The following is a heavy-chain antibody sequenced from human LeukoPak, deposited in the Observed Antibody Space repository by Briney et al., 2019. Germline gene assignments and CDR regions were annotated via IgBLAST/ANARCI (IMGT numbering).Heavy chain of an antibody. V-gene: IGHV1-2*02. D-gene: IGHD4-17*01. J-gene: IGHJ6*03. CDR1: GYTFTGYY. Sequence: ASVKVSCKASGYTFTGYYMHWVRQAPGQGLEWMGWINPNSGGTNSAQKFQGRVTMTRDTSISTAYMELSRLRSDDTAVYYCARLRHGNYGDYYGLIFYYYSYYMDVWGKGTTVTISS. CDR3: ARLRHGNYGDYYGLIFYYYSYYMDV. CDR2: INPNSGGT.